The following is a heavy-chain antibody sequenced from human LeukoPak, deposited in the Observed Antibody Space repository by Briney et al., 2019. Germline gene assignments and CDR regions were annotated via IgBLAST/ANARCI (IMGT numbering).Heavy chain of an antibody. V-gene: IGHV3-11*01. CDR2: ISSSGRLM. Sequence: GGSLRLSCAASGFTFSEYYINWIRQAPGKGLEWVSHISSSGRLMQYADSVRGRFTIARDNAQNFMSLQMNNLKPEDTAVYYCARDTNNGLDIWGRGTTVTVS. CDR3: ARDTNNGLDI. D-gene: IGHD1-20*01. J-gene: IGHJ6*02. CDR1: GFTFSEYY.